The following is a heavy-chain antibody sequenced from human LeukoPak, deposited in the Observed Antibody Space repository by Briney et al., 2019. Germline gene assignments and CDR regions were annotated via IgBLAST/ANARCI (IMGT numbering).Heavy chain of an antibody. CDR1: GGSISSSNW. J-gene: IGHJ4*02. Sequence: SETLSLTCAVSGGSISSSNWWSWVRQPPGKGLEWIGEIYHSGSTNYNPSLKSRVTISVDKSKNQFSLKLSSVTAADTAVYYCARLYYDILTGPYYFDYWGQGTLVTVSS. CDR2: IYHSGST. V-gene: IGHV4-4*02. CDR3: ARLYYDILTGPYYFDY. D-gene: IGHD3-9*01.